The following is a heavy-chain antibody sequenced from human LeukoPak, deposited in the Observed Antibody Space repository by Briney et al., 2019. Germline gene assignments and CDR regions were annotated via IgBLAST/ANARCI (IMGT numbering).Heavy chain of an antibody. CDR1: GFTFSRYS. D-gene: IGHD1-26*01. CDR3: ARYSGSYAMEY. V-gene: IGHV3-48*01. J-gene: IGHJ4*02. CDR2: ISSSSSTI. Sequence: PGGSLRLSCAASGFTFSRYSMNWVRQAPGKGLEWVSHISSSSSTIYYADSVKGRFTISRDNAKNSLYLQMNSLRAEDTAVFYCARYSGSYAMEYWGQGTLVTVSS.